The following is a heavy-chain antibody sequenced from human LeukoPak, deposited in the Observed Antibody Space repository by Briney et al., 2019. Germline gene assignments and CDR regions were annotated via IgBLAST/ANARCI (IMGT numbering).Heavy chain of an antibody. CDR3: ARDYSGYDFVTTGWFDP. CDR1: GGSISSGGYY. J-gene: IGHJ5*02. CDR2: IYYSGGT. Sequence: SETLSLTCTVSGGSISSGGYYWSWIRQHPGKGLEWIGYIYYSGGTYYNPSLKSRVTISVDTSKNQFSLKLSSVTAADTAVYYCARDYSGYDFVTTGWFDPWGQGTLVTVSS. D-gene: IGHD5-12*01. V-gene: IGHV4-31*03.